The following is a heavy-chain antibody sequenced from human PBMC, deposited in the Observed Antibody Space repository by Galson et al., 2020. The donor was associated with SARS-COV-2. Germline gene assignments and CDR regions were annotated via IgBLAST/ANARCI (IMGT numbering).Heavy chain of an antibody. Sequence: ASVKVSCKASGYTFTSYGISWVRQAPGQGLEWMGWISAYNGNTNYAQKLQGRVTMTTDTSTSTAYMELRSLRSDDTAVYYCARDSSLCQYYDVWSGGPLDYWGQGTLVTVSS. CDR2: ISAYNGNT. CDR3: ARDSSLCQYYDVWSGGPLDY. J-gene: IGHJ4*02. V-gene: IGHV1-18*04. D-gene: IGHD3-3*01. CDR1: GYTFTSYG.